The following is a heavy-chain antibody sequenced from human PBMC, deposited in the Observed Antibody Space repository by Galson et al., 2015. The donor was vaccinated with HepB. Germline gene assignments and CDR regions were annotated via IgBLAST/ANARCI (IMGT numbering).Heavy chain of an antibody. J-gene: IGHJ2*01. CDR3: AKDAQVQKCSLAWYSDH. CDR2: VSFDGSNK. D-gene: IGHD1-1*01. V-gene: IGHV3-30*18. CDR1: GSTFKYFG. Sequence: SLRLSCAASGSTFKYFGIHWVRQAPGRGLEWVADVSFDGSNKYYADSVKGRFTISRDNSKNTLYLQMNSLRRDDTAVYYCAKDAQVQKCSLAWYSDHWGRGAPVIVSS.